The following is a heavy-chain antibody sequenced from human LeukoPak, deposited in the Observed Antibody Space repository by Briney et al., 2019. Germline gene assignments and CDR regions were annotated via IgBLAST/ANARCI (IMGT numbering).Heavy chain of an antibody. J-gene: IGHJ4*02. CDR1: GFTVSSNY. CDR3: ARDFSSSGSYDY. V-gene: IGHV3-53*01. CDR2: IYSGGST. D-gene: IGHD3-22*01. Sequence: PGGSLRLSCAASGFTVSSNYMSWVRQAPGKGLEWVSVIYSGGSTCYADSVKGRFTISRDNSKNTLYLQMNSLRAEDTAVYYCARDFSSSGSYDYWGQGTLVTVSS.